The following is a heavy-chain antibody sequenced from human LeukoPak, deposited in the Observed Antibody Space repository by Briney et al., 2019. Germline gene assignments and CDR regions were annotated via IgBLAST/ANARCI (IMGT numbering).Heavy chain of an antibody. CDR1: GFTFTGYW. V-gene: IGHV3-7*01. CDR2: VKPDGSEE. D-gene: IGHD4-17*01. Sequence: GGSLRLSCAASGFTFTGYWMSWVRQAPGKGLEWVANVKPDGSEEYYVDSVRGRFTISRDNAKTSVYLQMNSLRAEDTAIYYCARTTTVTTPFDYWGQGTLVTVSS. CDR3: ARTTTVTTPFDY. J-gene: IGHJ4*02.